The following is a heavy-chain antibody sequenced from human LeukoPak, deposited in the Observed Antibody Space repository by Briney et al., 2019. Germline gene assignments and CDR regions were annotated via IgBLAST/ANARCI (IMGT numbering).Heavy chain of an antibody. J-gene: IGHJ4*02. CDR1: GFTFDDYA. CDR3: AKALDSGGLDY. Sequence: GGSLRLSCAASGFTFDDYAMHWVRQAPGKGLEWVSGISWNSGSIGYADSVKGRFTISRDNSKNTLYLQMNSLRAEDTAVYYCAKALDSGGLDYWGQGTLVTVSS. V-gene: IGHV3-9*01. CDR2: ISWNSGSI. D-gene: IGHD2-15*01.